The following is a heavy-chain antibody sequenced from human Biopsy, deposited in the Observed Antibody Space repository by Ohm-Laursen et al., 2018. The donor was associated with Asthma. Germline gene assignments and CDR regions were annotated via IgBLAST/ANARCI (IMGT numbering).Heavy chain of an antibody. V-gene: IGHV4-31*01. CDR2: IYYSGST. CDR1: SGSITSGGYY. J-gene: IGHJ4*02. D-gene: IGHD3-22*01. Sequence: PSQTLSLTCTVSSGSITSGGYYWTWIRQHPGKGLDWIGFIYYSGSTYYNPSLKSPVSISIDTSKNQFSLKLSSVTAAATAVCDCARAQDYYDSRGYYRSFDYWGQGTLVTVSS. CDR3: ARAQDYYDSRGYYRSFDY.